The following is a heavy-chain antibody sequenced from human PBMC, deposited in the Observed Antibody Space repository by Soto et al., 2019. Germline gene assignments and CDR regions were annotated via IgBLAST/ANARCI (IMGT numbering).Heavy chain of an antibody. CDR1: GDSIISSSQY. CDR2: IHYSGTS. D-gene: IGHD2-21*01. J-gene: IGHJ5*02. CDR3: ARHWIAGSSIP. V-gene: IGHV4-39*01. Sequence: PAETLSLTCSVSGDSIISSSQYCVCIRQPPGKGLELIGSIHYSGTSYYNPSLKSRVTIFVDTSKNQLSLKLSSVTAADTAVYYCARHWIAGSSIPWGQGTLVTVSS.